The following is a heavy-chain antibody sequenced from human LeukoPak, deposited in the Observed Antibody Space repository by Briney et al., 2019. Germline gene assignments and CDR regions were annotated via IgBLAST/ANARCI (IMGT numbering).Heavy chain of an antibody. D-gene: IGHD5-12*01. CDR3: ARDRAVAYEYNWFDP. CDR1: GFTFSSYW. Sequence: GGSLRLSCAASGFTFSSYWMHWVRQAPGKGLVWVSRINSDGSSTSYADSVKGRFTIPRDNAKNTLYLQMNSLRAEDTAVYYCARDRAVAYEYNWFDPWGQGTLVTVS. CDR2: INSDGSST. J-gene: IGHJ5*02. V-gene: IGHV3-74*01.